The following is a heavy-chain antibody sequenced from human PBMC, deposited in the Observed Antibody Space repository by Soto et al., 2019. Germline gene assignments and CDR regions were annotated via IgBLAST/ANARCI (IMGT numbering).Heavy chain of an antibody. V-gene: IGHV3-23*01. CDR3: AKYSSSSRQDGMDV. Sequence: GGSLRLSCAASGFTFSNYAMMWVRQAPGKGLEWVSTISGSGYNTYYADSVKGRFTISRDNAKNTLYLQMNSLGAEDTAVYYCAKYSSSSRQDGMDVWGQGTTVTVSS. CDR1: GFTFSNYA. D-gene: IGHD6-6*01. J-gene: IGHJ6*02. CDR2: ISGSGYNT.